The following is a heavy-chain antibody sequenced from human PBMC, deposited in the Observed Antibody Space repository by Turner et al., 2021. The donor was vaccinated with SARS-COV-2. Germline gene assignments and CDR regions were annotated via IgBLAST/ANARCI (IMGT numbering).Heavy chain of an antibody. CDR2: IYSGGST. D-gene: IGHD6-19*01. Sequence: EVQLVESGGGLIQHGGSLRLSCAASGFTVSSNYMSWVRQAPGKGLEWVSVIYSGGSTYYADSVKGRFTISRDNSKNTLYLQMNSLRAEDTAVYYCARGYSSGWYQRGAFDIWGQGTMVTVSS. CDR1: GFTVSSNY. J-gene: IGHJ3*02. V-gene: IGHV3-53*01. CDR3: ARGYSSGWYQRGAFDI.